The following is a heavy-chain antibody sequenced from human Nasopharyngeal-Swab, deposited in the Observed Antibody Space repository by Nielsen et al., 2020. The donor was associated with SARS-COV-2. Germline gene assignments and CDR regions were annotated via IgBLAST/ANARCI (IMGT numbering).Heavy chain of an antibody. CDR3: ARAVAGYYYMDV. J-gene: IGHJ6*03. CDR1: GFTFSSYA. Sequence: SLKISCAASGFTFSSYAMHWVRQAPGKGLEWVAVISYDGSNKYYADSVKGRFTISRDNSKNTLYLQMNSLRAEDTAVYYCARAVAGYYYMDVWGKGTTVTVSS. V-gene: IGHV3-30-3*01. D-gene: IGHD6-19*01. CDR2: ISYDGSNK.